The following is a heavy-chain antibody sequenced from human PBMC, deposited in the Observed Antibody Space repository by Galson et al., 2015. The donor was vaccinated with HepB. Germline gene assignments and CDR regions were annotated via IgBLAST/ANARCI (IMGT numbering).Heavy chain of an antibody. V-gene: IGHV4-34*01. D-gene: IGHD2-8*01. Sequence: ETLSLTCAVYGGSFSGYYWSWIRQPPGKGLEWIGEINHSGSTNYNPSLESRVTISVDRSKNQFSLKLSSVTAADTAVYYCARERFCTNGVCYRWYFDLWGRGTLVTVSS. CDR3: ARERFCTNGVCYRWYFDL. CDR2: INHSGST. CDR1: GGSFSGYY. J-gene: IGHJ2*01.